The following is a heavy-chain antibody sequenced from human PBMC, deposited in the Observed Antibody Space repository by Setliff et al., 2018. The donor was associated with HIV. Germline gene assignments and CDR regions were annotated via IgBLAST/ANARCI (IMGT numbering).Heavy chain of an antibody. J-gene: IGHJ4*03. Sequence: PSETLSLTCTVSGGSISNSRYYWSWIRQPPGKGLEWIGHMHANGLTTYNPSLRSRAAISMETSKNQFSLRLSAVTAADSAIYYCAGLDSADYFVGVLNFWGQGTRVTVSS. CDR2: MHANGLT. D-gene: IGHD3-22*01. CDR3: AGLDSADYFVGVLNF. V-gene: IGHV4-39*01. CDR1: GGSISNSRYY.